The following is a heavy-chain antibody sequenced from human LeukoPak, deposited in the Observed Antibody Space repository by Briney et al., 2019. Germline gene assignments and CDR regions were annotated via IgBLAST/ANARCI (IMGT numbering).Heavy chain of an antibody. J-gene: IGHJ4*02. Sequence: NPSETLSLTCTVSGGSISSGGYYWSWIRQHPGKGLEWIGYIYYSGSTYYNPSLKSRVTISVDTSKNQFSLKLSSVTAADTAVYYCASGRVGTAPLGYWGQGTLVTVSS. CDR3: ASGRVGTAPLGY. CDR2: IYYSGST. CDR1: GGSISSGGYY. D-gene: IGHD4-23*01. V-gene: IGHV4-31*03.